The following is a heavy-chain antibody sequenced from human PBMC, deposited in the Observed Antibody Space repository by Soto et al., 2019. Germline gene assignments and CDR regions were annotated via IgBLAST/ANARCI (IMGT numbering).Heavy chain of an antibody. V-gene: IGHV4-34*01. CDR1: GGSFSGYY. CDR2: INHSGST. D-gene: IGHD3-9*01. Sequence: SETLSLTCAVYGGSFSGYYWSWIRQPPGKGLEWIGEINHSGSTNYNPSLKSRDTISVDTSKNQFSLKLSSVTAADTAVYYCARGRAYYDILTGYSTYYYYYMDVWGKGTTVTVSS. CDR3: ARGRAYYDILTGYSTYYYYYMDV. J-gene: IGHJ6*03.